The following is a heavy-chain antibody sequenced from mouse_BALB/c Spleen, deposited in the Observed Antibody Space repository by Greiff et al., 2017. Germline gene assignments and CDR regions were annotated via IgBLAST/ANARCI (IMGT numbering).Heavy chain of an antibody. V-gene: IGHV1-67*01. CDR1: GYTFTDYA. CDR3: ARGVRRGNYYAMDY. Sequence: QVQLQQSGAELVRPGVSVKISCKGSGYTFTDYAMHWVKQSHAKSLEWIGVISTYYGDASYNQKFKDKATLTADKSSSTAYMQLSSLTSEDSAVYYCARGVRRGNYYAMDYWGQGTSVTVSS. CDR2: ISTYYGDA. J-gene: IGHJ4*01. D-gene: IGHD2-14*01.